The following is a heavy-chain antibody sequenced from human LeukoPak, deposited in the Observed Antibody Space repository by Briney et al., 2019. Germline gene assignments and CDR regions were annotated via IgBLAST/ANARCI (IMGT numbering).Heavy chain of an antibody. Sequence: PGGSLKLSCAASGFIVSNNYMTWVRQAPGKGLEWVAVLYSGGVTSYADSVKGRFTISRDNSKNTVFLQMNSLRAEDTAVYYCAKWGDYDVLTGYYVSDYWGQGTLVTGSS. CDR2: LYSGGVT. V-gene: IGHV3-53*01. D-gene: IGHD3-9*01. CDR3: AKWGDYDVLTGYYVSDY. CDR1: GFIVSNNY. J-gene: IGHJ4*02.